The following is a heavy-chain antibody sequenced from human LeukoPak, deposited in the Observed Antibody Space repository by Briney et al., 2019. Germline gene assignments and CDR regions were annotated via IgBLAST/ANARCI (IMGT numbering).Heavy chain of an antibody. V-gene: IGHV3-23*01. CDR3: ARGSEVESSGWGYYYYYYMDV. CDR1: GFTFSSYG. CDR2: ISGSGGST. J-gene: IGHJ6*03. D-gene: IGHD6-19*01. Sequence: GGSLRLSCAASGFTFSSYGMSWVRQAPGKGLEWVSAISGSGGSTYYADSVKGRFTISRDNSKNTLYLQMNSLRAEDTAVYYCARGSEVESSGWGYYYYYYMDVWGKGTTVTISS.